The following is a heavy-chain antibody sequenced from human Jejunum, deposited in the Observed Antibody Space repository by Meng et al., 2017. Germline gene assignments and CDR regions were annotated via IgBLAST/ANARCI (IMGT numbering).Heavy chain of an antibody. D-gene: IGHD2-15*01. CDR1: GGSFNSYF. Sequence: QVHLRHWGAGLLKPSETLSLTCGVYGGSFNSYFWNLIRQPPGKGLEWIGEINQNGRTNYNPSLESRVTISMDKSKKEFSLRLASVTAADTALYYCVRGRDPMVVGELDPWGQGTLVTVSS. CDR2: INQNGRT. CDR3: VRGRDPMVVGELDP. J-gene: IGHJ5*02. V-gene: IGHV4-34*01.